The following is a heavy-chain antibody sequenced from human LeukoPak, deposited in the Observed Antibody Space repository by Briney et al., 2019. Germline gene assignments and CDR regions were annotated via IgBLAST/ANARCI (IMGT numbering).Heavy chain of an antibody. CDR3: ARDLSMQFLVRVAFDI. J-gene: IGHJ3*02. CDR2: ISTVNNYI. Sequence: PGGSLRLSCAASGFTFSSFGMNWVRLAPGKGLEWVSSISTVNNYIYYADSVKGRFTISRDNAKNSLYLQMNSLRAEDTALYYCARDLSMQFLVRVAFDIWGHGTMVTVSS. V-gene: IGHV3-21*01. D-gene: IGHD6-19*01. CDR1: GFTFSSFG.